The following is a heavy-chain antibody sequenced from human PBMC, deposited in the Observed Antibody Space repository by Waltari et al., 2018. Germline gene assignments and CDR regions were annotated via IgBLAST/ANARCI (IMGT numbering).Heavy chain of an antibody. CDR2: ISSFGTT. CDR3: ARAKTGDYYYYYMDV. J-gene: IGHJ6*03. CDR1: GFTFSRYN. V-gene: IGHV3-48*04. Sequence: EVQLVESGGGLVQPGGSVRLSCAASGFTFSRYNLNWVRQDPGKGLEWLSYISSFGTTDYADSVKGRFTISRDNADNSLSLQMNSLRAEDTAVYYCARAKTGDYYYYYMDVWGKGTTVTISS. D-gene: IGHD3-10*01.